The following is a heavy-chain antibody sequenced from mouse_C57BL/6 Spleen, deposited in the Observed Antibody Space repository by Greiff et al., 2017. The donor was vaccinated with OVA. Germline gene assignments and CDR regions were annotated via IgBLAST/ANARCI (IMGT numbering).Heavy chain of an antibody. Sequence: EVKVVESGGGLVQPGGSLKLSCAASGFTFSDYGMAWVRQAPRKGPEWVAFISNLAYSIYYADTVTGRFTISRENAKNTLYLEMSSLRSEDTAMYYCARQGYYGSSQLLYAMDYWGQGTSVTVSS. CDR3: ARQGYYGSSQLLYAMDY. CDR2: ISNLAYSI. D-gene: IGHD1-1*01. CDR1: GFTFSDYG. V-gene: IGHV5-15*01. J-gene: IGHJ4*01.